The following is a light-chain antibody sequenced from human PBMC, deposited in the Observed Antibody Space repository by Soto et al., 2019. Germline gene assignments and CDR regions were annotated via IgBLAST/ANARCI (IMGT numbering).Light chain of an antibody. CDR2: GAS. Sequence: EIVMTQSPATLPVSPGGRATLSCRASESVSDNLAWYQQKPGQPPRLLIYGASTRATGIPARFSGSGSGTEFTLTISSLQSEDFAVYYCQQYDTWPPMYTFGQGTNLEIK. CDR3: QQYDTWPPMYT. J-gene: IGKJ2*01. CDR1: ESVSDN. V-gene: IGKV3-15*01.